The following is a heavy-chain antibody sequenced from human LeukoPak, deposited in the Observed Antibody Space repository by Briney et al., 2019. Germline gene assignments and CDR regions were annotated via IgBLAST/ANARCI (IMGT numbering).Heavy chain of an antibody. D-gene: IGHD2-15*01. V-gene: IGHV1-2*02. Sequence: ASVKVSCKTSGYTFTGYYMHWVRQAPGQGLEWMGWINPNSGGTSYAQRFQGRVTMTRDTSMSTAYMELSRLRSDDSAVYYCARDIKSYCSGGSCYRGSFEYWGQGTLVTVSS. CDR1: GYTFTGYY. CDR3: ARDIKSYCSGGSCYRGSFEY. J-gene: IGHJ4*02. CDR2: INPNSGGT.